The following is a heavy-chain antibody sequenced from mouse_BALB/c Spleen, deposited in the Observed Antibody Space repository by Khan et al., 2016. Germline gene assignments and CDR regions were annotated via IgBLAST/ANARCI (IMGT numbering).Heavy chain of an antibody. V-gene: IGHV3-2*02. J-gene: IGHJ2*01. D-gene: IGHD1-1*01. CDR2: ISYSGST. CDR1: DYSITSDYA. Sequence: EVQLQESGPGLVKPSQSLSLTCTVTDYSITSDYAWNWIRQFPGNKLEWMGYISYSGSTSYNPSLKSRISITRDTSKSQFFLQLNSVTTEDTATYYCARDYYGRSYFDYWGQGTTLTVSS. CDR3: ARDYYGRSYFDY.